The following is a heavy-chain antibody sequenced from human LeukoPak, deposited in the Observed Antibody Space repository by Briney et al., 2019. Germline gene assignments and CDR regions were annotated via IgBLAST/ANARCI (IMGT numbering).Heavy chain of an antibody. CDR2: ISGSGGST. CDR3: AKDHSSGWNTLYNWFDP. J-gene: IGHJ5*02. Sequence: PGGSLRLSCAASGFTFSDYYMSWIRQAPGKGLEWVSAISGSGGSTYYADSVKGRFTISRDNSKNTLYLQMNSLRAEDTAVYYCAKDHSSGWNTLYNWFDPWGQGTLVTVSS. CDR1: GFTFSDYY. D-gene: IGHD6-19*01. V-gene: IGHV3-23*01.